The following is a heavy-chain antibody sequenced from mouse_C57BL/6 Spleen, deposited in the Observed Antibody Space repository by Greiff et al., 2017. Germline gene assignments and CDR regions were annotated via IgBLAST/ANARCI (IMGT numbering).Heavy chain of an antibody. CDR3: AREGYYDYVFDY. D-gene: IGHD2-4*01. Sequence: EVQVVESGGGLVKPGGSLKLSCAASGFTFSSYAMSWVRQTPEKRLEWVATISDGGSYTYYPDNVKGRFTISRDNAKNNLYLQMSHLKSEDTAMYYCAREGYYDYVFDYWGQGTTLTVSS. CDR2: ISDGGSYT. V-gene: IGHV5-4*01. J-gene: IGHJ2*01. CDR1: GFTFSSYA.